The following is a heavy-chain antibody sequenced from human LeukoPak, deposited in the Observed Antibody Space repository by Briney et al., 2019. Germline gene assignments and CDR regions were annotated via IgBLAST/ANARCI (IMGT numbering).Heavy chain of an antibody. CDR1: DYSISSGDY. J-gene: IGHJ4*02. CDR3: ARNDNSGYFDY. Sequence: SETLSLTCAVSDYSISSGDYWGWIRQPPGKGLEWIGSVYYSGSTHYSPSLKNRVTISVDTSKNQFSLKLRSVTAADTALYYCARNDNSGYFDYWGQGTLVTVSS. CDR2: VYYSGST. D-gene: IGHD3-22*01. V-gene: IGHV4-38-2*01.